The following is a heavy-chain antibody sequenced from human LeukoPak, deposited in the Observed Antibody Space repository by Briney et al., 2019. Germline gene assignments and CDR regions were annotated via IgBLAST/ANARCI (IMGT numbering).Heavy chain of an antibody. J-gene: IGHJ5*02. CDR2: IIPIFGTA. CDR3: ASKGAPYCGGDCHPPKTSHIQINNWFDP. D-gene: IGHD2-21*01. V-gene: IGHV1-69*13. CDR1: GGTFSSYA. Sequence: GASVKVSCKASGGTFSSYAISWVRQAPGQGLEWMGGIIPIFGTANYAQKFQGRVTITADESTSTAYMELSSLRSEDTAVHYCASKGAPYCGGDCHPPKTSHIQINNWFDPWGQGTLVTVSS.